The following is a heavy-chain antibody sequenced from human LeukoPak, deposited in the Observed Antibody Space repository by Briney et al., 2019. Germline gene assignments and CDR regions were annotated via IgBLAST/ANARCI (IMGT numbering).Heavy chain of an antibody. V-gene: IGHV1-46*01. Sequence: ASVTVSCKASGYTFTSYYMHWVRQAPGQGLEWMGIINPSGGSTSYAQKFQGRVTMTRDTSTSTVYMELSSLRSEETAVYYCARVYSGYDSDYWGQGTLVTVSS. CDR3: ARVYSGYDSDY. CDR2: INPSGGST. D-gene: IGHD5-12*01. J-gene: IGHJ4*02. CDR1: GYTFTSYY.